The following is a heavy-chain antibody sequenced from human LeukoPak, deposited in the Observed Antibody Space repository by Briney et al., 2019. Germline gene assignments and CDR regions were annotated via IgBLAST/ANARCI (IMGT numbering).Heavy chain of an antibody. D-gene: IGHD3-10*01. J-gene: IGHJ4*02. CDR2: IYPGDSDT. CDR1: GYSFTSYW. V-gene: IGHV5-51*01. CDR3: ASQITMARGVTEYSFDY. Sequence: GESLKISCKGSGYSFTSYWIGWVRQMPGKGLEWMGIIYPGDSDTRYSPSFQGQVTISADKSISTAYLQWSSLKASDTAMYYCASQITMARGVTEYSFDYWGQGTLVTVSS.